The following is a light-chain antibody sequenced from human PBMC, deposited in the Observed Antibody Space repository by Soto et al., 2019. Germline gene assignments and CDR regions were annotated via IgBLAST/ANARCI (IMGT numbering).Light chain of an antibody. Sequence: ETVFARAPGGLCVPPGEGPTVSWRARQSVSSYLAWYQQKPGQAPRLLIYDASYRATGIPARFSGSGSGTDFTLTISSLEPEDFAVYYCQHRFNWPWTFGQGTKVDIK. CDR2: DAS. V-gene: IGKV3-11*01. J-gene: IGKJ1*01. CDR3: QHRFNWPWT. CDR1: QSVSSY.